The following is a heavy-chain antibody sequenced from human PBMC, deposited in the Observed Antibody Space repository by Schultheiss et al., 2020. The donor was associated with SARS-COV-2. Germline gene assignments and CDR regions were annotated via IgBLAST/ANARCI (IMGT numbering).Heavy chain of an antibody. D-gene: IGHD6-19*01. Sequence: GGSLRLSCAASGFTFSSYSMNWVRQAPGKGLEWVSYISSSSSYTNYADSVKGRFTISRDNAKNSLYLQMNSLRAEDTAVYYCARVWYSSGWYWFDYWGQGTLVTVSS. CDR1: GFTFSSYS. V-gene: IGHV3-21*05. J-gene: IGHJ4*02. CDR2: ISSSSSYT. CDR3: ARVWYSSGWYWFDY.